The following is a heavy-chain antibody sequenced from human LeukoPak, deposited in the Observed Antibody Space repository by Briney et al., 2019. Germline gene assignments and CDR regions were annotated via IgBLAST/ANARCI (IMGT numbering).Heavy chain of an antibody. V-gene: IGHV4-59*04. CDR1: GGSISRYY. Sequence: SETLSLTCTVSGGSISRYYWSWLRQPPGKGLEWIGYIYYSGSTYYNPSLKSRVTISVDTSKNQFSLKLSSVTAADTAVYYCARGIAGYSYGSYFDYWGQGTLVTVSS. CDR3: ARGIAGYSYGSYFDY. CDR2: IYYSGST. J-gene: IGHJ4*02. D-gene: IGHD5-18*01.